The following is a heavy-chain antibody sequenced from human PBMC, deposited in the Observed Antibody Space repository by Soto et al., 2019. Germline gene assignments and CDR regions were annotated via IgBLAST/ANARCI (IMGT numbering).Heavy chain of an antibody. CDR3: ARLGASPTLV. J-gene: IGHJ3*01. D-gene: IGHD7-27*01. CDR2: VYYTGDT. CDR1: GGSINSYY. Sequence: QVQLQESGPRLVKPSETLSVTCNVSGGSINSYYWSWIRQSPGKGLEWIGYVYYTGDTNYNPSLKRRVTISVDPSNSQFSLKLNSVTAADTAVYFCARLGASPTLVWGQGTMVTVSS. V-gene: IGHV4-59*01.